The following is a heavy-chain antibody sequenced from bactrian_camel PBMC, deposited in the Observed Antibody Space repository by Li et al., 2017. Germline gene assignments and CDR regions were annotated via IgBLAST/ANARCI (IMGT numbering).Heavy chain of an antibody. CDR3: AAGNGGWFGGSWTSVAEYDY. CDR1: GFTFSTFD. Sequence: DVQLVESGGELVQPGGSLRLSCAASGFTFSTFDMSWVRQAPGKGLEWVSEISSGGGTRYYAASVADRFTISRDNAKPTVYLQMNSLKPEDTAMYYCAAGNGGWFGGSWTSVAEYDYWGQGTQVTVS. D-gene: IGHD6*01. V-gene: IGHV3S40*01. J-gene: IGHJ4*01. CDR2: ISSGGGTR.